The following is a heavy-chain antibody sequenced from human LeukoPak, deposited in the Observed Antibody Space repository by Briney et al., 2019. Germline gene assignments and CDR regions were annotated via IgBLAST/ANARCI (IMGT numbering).Heavy chain of an antibody. J-gene: IGHJ4*02. Sequence: GGSLRLSCTASGFSISRYGMNWVRQPPGKGLEWLSYIRSSDSTTYYADSVKGRFTISRDNDKNSLYLQMDSLRVEDTAVYYCAKRADSSAHSFDYWGQGTLVSVSS. CDR3: AKRADSSAHSFDY. D-gene: IGHD3-22*01. V-gene: IGHV3-48*04. CDR2: IRSSDSTT. CDR1: GFSISRYG.